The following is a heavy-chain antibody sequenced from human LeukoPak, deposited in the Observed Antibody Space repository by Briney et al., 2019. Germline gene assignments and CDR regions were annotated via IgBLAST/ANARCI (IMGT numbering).Heavy chain of an antibody. J-gene: IGHJ4*02. D-gene: IGHD6-13*01. CDR2: IYYSGTS. CDR1: GRSISSYY. CDR3: ARGVYIAAAQYGY. V-gene: IGHV4-59*01. Sequence: SETLSLTCTVSGRSISSYYWSWIRQPPGKGLEWIGYIYYSGTSNYNPSLKSRVTISVDTSKNQFPLKLSSVTAADTAVYYCARGVYIAAAQYGYWGQGTLVTVSS.